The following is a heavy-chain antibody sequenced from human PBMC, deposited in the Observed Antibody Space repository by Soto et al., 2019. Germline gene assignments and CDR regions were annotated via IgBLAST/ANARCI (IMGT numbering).Heavy chain of an antibody. CDR3: ARHFEADLTHLDAFDI. J-gene: IGHJ3*02. Sequence: PGESRKISCEGRGDSFTSSWIGWVRQMPGKGLEWMGIIYPGDSDTRYSPSFQGQVTISADKSISTAYLQWSSLKASDTAMYYCARHFEADLTHLDAFDIWGQGTMVTVSS. CDR1: GDSFTSSW. D-gene: IGHD6-13*01. V-gene: IGHV5-51*01. CDR2: IYPGDSDT.